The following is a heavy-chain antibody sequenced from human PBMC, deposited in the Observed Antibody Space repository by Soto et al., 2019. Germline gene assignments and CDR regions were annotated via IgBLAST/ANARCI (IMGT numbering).Heavy chain of an antibody. J-gene: IGHJ4*02. V-gene: IGHV4-31*03. CDR1: GGSINSGDSY. CDR2: INYRGTT. D-gene: IGHD3-9*01. CDR3: ASGYYDIPFDY. Sequence: SETLSLTCTVSGGSINSGDSYWNWIRQNPEKGLEWIGYINYRGTTFYNPSLKSRIIISADTSKNQFSLKLSSVTAADTAVYYCASGYYDIPFDYWGQGTPVTVSS.